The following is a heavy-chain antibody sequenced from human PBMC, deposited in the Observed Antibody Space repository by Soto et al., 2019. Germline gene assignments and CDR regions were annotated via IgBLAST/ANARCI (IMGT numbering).Heavy chain of an antibody. CDR2: ITASKGTT. CDR3: AKCMQAYWNYDAHHI. CDR1: GFTFSTYS. J-gene: IGHJ3*02. D-gene: IGHD1-7*01. V-gene: IGHV3-23*01. Sequence: PGGSLRLSCAASGFTFSTYSMTWVRQAPGKGLEWVAHITASKGTTYYADSVKGRFTISRDTSRNTLYLQRNSLRAEDTALYYCAKCMQAYWNYDAHHIWGQGTMVTVSS.